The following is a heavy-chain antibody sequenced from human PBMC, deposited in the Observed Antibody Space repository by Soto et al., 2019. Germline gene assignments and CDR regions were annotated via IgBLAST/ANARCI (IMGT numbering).Heavy chain of an antibody. V-gene: IGHV3-30-3*01. Sequence: ESGGGVVQPGRSLRLSCAASGFTFSSYAMHWVRQAPGKGLEWVAVKSYDGSNKYYADSVKGRFTISRDNSKNTLYLQMNSLRAEDTAVYYCARDKDYGDYSENWGQGTLVTVSS. CDR2: KSYDGSNK. J-gene: IGHJ4*02. CDR3: ARDKDYGDYSEN. D-gene: IGHD4-17*01. CDR1: GFTFSSYA.